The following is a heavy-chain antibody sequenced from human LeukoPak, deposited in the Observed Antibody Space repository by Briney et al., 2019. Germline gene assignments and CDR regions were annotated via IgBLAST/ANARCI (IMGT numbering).Heavy chain of an antibody. V-gene: IGHV4-38-2*02. J-gene: IGHJ4*02. CDR2: IYYSGNT. CDR1: GYSISSGYY. Sequence: SETLSLTCTVSGYSISSGYYWGWIRQPPGKGLEWIGSIYYSGNTYYNPSLKSRVTISVDTSKNQFSLKLSSVTAADTAVYYCAEGGIYGDSGDFWGQGALVIVSS. CDR3: AEGGIYGDSGDF. D-gene: IGHD4-17*01.